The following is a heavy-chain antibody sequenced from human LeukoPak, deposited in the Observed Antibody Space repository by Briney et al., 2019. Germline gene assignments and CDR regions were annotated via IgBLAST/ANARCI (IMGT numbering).Heavy chain of an antibody. J-gene: IGHJ4*02. Sequence: GASVKVSCKVSGYTLTELSMHWVRQAPGKGLEWMGGLDPEDGETIYAQKFQGRVTMTEDTSTDTAYMELSSLRSEDTAVYYCATDRKDTAMMGYWGQGTLVTVSS. CDR3: ATDRKDTAMMGY. D-gene: IGHD5-18*01. V-gene: IGHV1-24*01. CDR2: LDPEDGET. CDR1: GYTLTELS.